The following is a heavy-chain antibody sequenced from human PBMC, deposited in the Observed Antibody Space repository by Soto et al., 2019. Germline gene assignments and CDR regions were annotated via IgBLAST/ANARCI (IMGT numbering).Heavy chain of an antibody. D-gene: IGHD3-22*01. CDR3: ARAYYYDSSGYYYDY. J-gene: IGHJ4*02. CDR1: GGSFSGYY. V-gene: IGHV4-34*01. Sequence: SETLSLTCAVHGGSFSGYYWSWIRQPPGKGLEWIGEINHSGSTNYNPSLKSRVTISVDTSKNQFSLKLSSVTAADTAVYYCARAYYYDSSGYYYDYWGQGTLVTVSS. CDR2: INHSGST.